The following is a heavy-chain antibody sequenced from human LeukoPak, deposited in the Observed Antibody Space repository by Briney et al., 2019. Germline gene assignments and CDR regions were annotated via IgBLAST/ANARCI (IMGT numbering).Heavy chain of an antibody. Sequence: GASVKVSCKASGYTFTSYDINWVRQATGQGLEWMGWMNPNSGNTGYAQKFQGRVTMTRNTSISTAYMELSSLRSEDTAVYYCAGGLVLTRYRSSRGGDYWGQGTLVTVSS. V-gene: IGHV1-8*01. J-gene: IGHJ4*02. CDR1: GYTFTSYD. D-gene: IGHD6-6*01. CDR2: MNPNSGNT. CDR3: AGGLVLTRYRSSRGGDY.